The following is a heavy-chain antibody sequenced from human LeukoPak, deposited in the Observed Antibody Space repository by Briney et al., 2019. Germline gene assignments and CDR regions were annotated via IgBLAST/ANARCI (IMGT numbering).Heavy chain of an antibody. J-gene: IGHJ3*02. Sequence: SETLSLSCAVYGGSFSGYYWSWIRQPPGKGLEWIGEINHSGSTNYNPSLKSRVTISVDTSKNQFSLKLSSVTAADTAVYYCARATYYDSSGFAAFDIWGQGTTVTVSS. CDR3: ARATYYDSSGFAAFDI. V-gene: IGHV4-34*01. CDR1: GGSFSGYY. CDR2: INHSGST. D-gene: IGHD3-22*01.